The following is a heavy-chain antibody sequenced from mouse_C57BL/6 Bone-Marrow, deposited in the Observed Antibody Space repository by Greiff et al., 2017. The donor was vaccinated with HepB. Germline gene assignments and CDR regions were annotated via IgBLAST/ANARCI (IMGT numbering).Heavy chain of an antibody. Sequence: EVQGVESGGDLVKPGGSLKLSCAASGFTFSSYGMSWVRQTPDKRLEWVATISSGGSYTYYPDSVKGRFTISRDNAKNTLYLQMSSLKSEDTAMYYCARRFITTAYYFDYWGQGTTLTVSS. V-gene: IGHV5-6*01. CDR1: GFTFSSYG. D-gene: IGHD1-1*01. CDR3: ARRFITTAYYFDY. CDR2: ISSGGSYT. J-gene: IGHJ2*01.